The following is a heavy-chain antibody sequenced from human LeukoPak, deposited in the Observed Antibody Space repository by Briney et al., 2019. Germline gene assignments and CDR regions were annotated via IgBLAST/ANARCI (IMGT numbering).Heavy chain of an antibody. CDR3: ARENCSGGSCYSIYYYYYMDV. CDR1: GGSISSYY. Sequence: SETLSLTCTVSGGSISSYYWSWIRQPPGKGLEWIGYLYYSGSTYYNPSLKSRVTISVDTSKNQFSLKLSSVTAADTAVYYCARENCSGGSCYSIYYYYYMDVWGKGTTVTVSS. CDR2: LYYSGST. D-gene: IGHD2-15*01. J-gene: IGHJ6*03. V-gene: IGHV4-59*12.